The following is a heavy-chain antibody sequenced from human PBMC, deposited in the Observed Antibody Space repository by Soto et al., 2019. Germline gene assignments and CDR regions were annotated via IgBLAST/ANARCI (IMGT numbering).Heavy chain of an antibody. J-gene: IGHJ5*02. D-gene: IGHD3-16*01. CDR2: IKTDGTDT. Sequence: EVQLVESGGGLVQPGGSLRLSCAGSGFTFSSYWMHWVRQTPGKGLVWVARIKTDGTDTAYADFVRGRFTISRDNAENTWYAQMTSLRAEGTAVYYCARDERVHWAWFDPWGQGTLVTVPT. V-gene: IGHV3-74*03. CDR3: ARDERVHWAWFDP. CDR1: GFTFSSYW.